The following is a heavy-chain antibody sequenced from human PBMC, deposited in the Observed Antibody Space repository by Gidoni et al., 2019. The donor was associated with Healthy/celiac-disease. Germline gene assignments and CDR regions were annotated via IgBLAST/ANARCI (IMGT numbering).Heavy chain of an antibody. CDR3: ARDYYDSSGYYYPEYFQH. D-gene: IGHD3-22*01. CDR1: GYSISSGYY. J-gene: IGHJ1*01. Sequence: QVQLQESGPGLVKPSETLSLTCAVSGYSISSGYYWGWIRQPPGKGLEWIGSIYHSGSTYYNPSLKSRVTISVDTSKNQFSLKLSSVTAADTAVYYCARDYYDSSGYYYPEYFQHWGQGTLVTVSS. CDR2: IYHSGST. V-gene: IGHV4-38-2*02.